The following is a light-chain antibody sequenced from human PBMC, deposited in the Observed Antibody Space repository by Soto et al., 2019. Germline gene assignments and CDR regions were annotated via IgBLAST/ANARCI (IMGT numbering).Light chain of an antibody. J-gene: IGLJ2*01. CDR2: VGTGGIVG. V-gene: IGLV9-49*03. Sequence: QPVLTQPPSASASLGASVTLTCTLSSGYSNNKVDWYQQRPGKGPRFVMRVGTGGIVGSRGDGIPDRFSVLGSGLNRYLTIKNIQEEDESDYHCGADHGSGSYFVVVFGGGTKVTVL. CDR1: SGYSNNK. CDR3: GADHGSGSYFVVV.